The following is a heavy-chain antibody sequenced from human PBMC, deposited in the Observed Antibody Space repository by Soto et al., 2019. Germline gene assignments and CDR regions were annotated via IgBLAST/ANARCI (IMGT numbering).Heavy chain of an antibody. J-gene: IGHJ3*02. Sequence: ASVKVSCKASGYTFTSYGISWVRQAPGQGLEWMGWISAYNGNTNYAQKLQGRVTMSTDTSTSTAYMELRSLRSDDTAVYYCARSSYYDDSSGYYYDAFDSWGQGTMVSV. CDR1: GYTFTSYG. CDR2: ISAYNGNT. CDR3: ARSSYYDDSSGYYYDAFDS. V-gene: IGHV1-18*01. D-gene: IGHD3-22*01.